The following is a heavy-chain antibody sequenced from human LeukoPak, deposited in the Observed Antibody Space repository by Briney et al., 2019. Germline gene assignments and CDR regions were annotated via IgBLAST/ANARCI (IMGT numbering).Heavy chain of an antibody. CDR3: AGSSPIFDY. CDR1: GGSISSYY. D-gene: IGHD6-13*01. J-gene: IGHJ4*02. CDR2: IYYSGST. Sequence: SETLSLTCTVSGGSISSYYWSWIRQPPAKGLEWSGYIYYSGSTNYNPSLKSRVTISVDTSKNQFSLKLSSVTAADTAVYYCAGSSPIFDYWGQGTLVTVSS. V-gene: IGHV4-59*01.